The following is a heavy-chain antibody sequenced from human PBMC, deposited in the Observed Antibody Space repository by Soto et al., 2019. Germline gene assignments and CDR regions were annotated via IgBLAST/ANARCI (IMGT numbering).Heavy chain of an antibody. CDR3: AKDRSTVGYYYYYYMDV. D-gene: IGHD4-4*01. CDR2: ISGSGGST. J-gene: IGHJ6*03. CDR1: GFTFSSYA. V-gene: IGHV3-23*01. Sequence: EVQLLESGGGLVQPGGSLRLSCAASGFTFSSYAMSWVRQAPGKGLEWVSAISGSGGSTYYVDSVKGRFTISRDNSKNTLYLQMNSLRAEDTAVYYCAKDRSTVGYYYYYYMDVWGKGTTVTVSS.